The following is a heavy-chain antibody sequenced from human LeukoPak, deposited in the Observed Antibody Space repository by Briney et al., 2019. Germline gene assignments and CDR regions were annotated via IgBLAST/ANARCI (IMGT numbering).Heavy chain of an antibody. CDR3: AIGGSYYDFWSGYYYYYYYMDV. V-gene: IGHV4-59*01. J-gene: IGHJ6*03. Sequence: SETLSLTCTVSGGSISSYYWSWIRQPPGKGLEWIGYIYYSGSTNYNPSLKSRVTISVDTSKNQFSLRLTSVTAADTAVYYCAIGGSYYDFWSGYYYYYYYMDVWGKGTTVTVSS. D-gene: IGHD3-3*01. CDR2: IYYSGST. CDR1: GGSISSYY.